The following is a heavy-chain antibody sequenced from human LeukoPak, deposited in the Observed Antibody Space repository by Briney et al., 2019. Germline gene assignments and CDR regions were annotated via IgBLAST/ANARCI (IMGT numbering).Heavy chain of an antibody. CDR1: GESFSGYY. J-gene: IGHJ6*03. CDR3: VRERRIVVVPAAYYMDV. Sequence: SETLSLTCSVYGESFSGYYWTWIRQPPGKGLEWIGEINHSGSTNYNPSLKSRVTISVDTSKNQFSLKLSSVTAADTAVYYCVRERRIVVVPAAYYMDVWGKGTTVTVSS. CDR2: INHSGST. D-gene: IGHD2-2*01. V-gene: IGHV4-34*01.